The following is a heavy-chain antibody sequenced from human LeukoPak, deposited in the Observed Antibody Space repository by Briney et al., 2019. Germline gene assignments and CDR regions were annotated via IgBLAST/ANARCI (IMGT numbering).Heavy chain of an antibody. V-gene: IGHV4-59*12. D-gene: IGHD3-22*01. CDR2: IHYSGSA. Sequence: AETLSLTCTVSNGPINTYQWSWIRQPPGKGREWIGNIHYSGSANYNPSLKSRVIISVDTSKNQFSLKLSSVTAADTAVYYCARRGGFGYDSSGYYNVLEFFWSFDYWGQGTLVTVSS. CDR1: NGPINTYQ. CDR3: ARRGGFGYDSSGYYNVLEFFWSFDY. J-gene: IGHJ4*02.